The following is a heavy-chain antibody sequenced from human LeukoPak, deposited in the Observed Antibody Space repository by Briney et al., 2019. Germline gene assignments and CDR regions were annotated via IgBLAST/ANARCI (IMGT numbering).Heavy chain of an antibody. D-gene: IGHD3-22*01. CDR3: AKDRDSSGYFHFDY. J-gene: IGHJ4*02. CDR2: IWYDGSNK. Sequence: GRSLRLSCAASGFTFSSYGMHWVCQAPGKGLEWVAVIWYDGSNKYYADSVKGRFAISRDNSKNTLYLQMNSLRADDTAVYYCAKDRDSSGYFHFDYWGQGTLVTVSS. CDR1: GFTFSSYG. V-gene: IGHV3-33*06.